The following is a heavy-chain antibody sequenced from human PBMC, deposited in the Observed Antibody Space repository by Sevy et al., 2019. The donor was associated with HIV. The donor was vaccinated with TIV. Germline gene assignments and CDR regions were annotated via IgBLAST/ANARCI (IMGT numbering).Heavy chain of an antibody. D-gene: IGHD2-21*01. CDR2: INPSGGYT. CDR1: GCTFTTYY. CDR3: ARTRTCCGSCYYFDY. V-gene: IGHV1-46*01. Sequence: ASVKVSCKTSGCTFTTYYMHWVRQAPGQGLEWMGLINPSGGYTSNAQKFQGRVTMTSDTSATTVHMELRSLTSEDSAIYYCARTRTCCGSCYYFDYWGHGTQITVSS. J-gene: IGHJ4*01.